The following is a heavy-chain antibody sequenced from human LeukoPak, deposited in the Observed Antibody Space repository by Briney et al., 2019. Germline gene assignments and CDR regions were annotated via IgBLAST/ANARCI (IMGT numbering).Heavy chain of an antibody. CDR2: ISSSGSSI. Sequence: GGSLRLSCAASGFTFSSYEINWVRQAPGKGLEWVSYISSSGSSIHYADSVKGRFTISRDNAKNSLYLQMNSLRAEDTAVYYCARDPVYGDAFDIWGQGTMVTVSS. CDR3: ARDPVYGDAFDI. D-gene: IGHD3-10*01. V-gene: IGHV3-48*03. CDR1: GFTFSSYE. J-gene: IGHJ3*02.